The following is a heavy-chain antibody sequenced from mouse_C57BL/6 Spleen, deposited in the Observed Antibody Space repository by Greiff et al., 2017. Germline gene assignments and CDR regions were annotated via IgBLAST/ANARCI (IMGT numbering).Heavy chain of an antibody. J-gene: IGHJ3*01. V-gene: IGHV1-20*01. CDR2: INPYNGDT. CDR1: GYSFTGYF. D-gene: IGHD2-1*01. Sequence: VQLQQSGPELVKPGDSVKISCKASGYSFTGYFMNWVMQSHGKSLEWIGRINPYNGDTFYNQKFKGKATLTVDKSSSTAHMELRSLTSDDSAVYYCARSGYGNGWFAYWGQGTLVTVSA. CDR3: ARSGYGNGWFAY.